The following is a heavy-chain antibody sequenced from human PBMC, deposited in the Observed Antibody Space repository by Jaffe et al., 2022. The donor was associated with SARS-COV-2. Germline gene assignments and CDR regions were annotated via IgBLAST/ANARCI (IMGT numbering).Heavy chain of an antibody. CDR2: IYYSGST. CDR1: GGSISSYY. CDR3: ARLAVAGTYPN. J-gene: IGHJ4*02. D-gene: IGHD6-19*01. V-gene: IGHV4-59*01. Sequence: QVQLQESGPGLVKPSETLSLTCTVSGGSISSYYWSWIRQPPGKGLEWIGYIYYSGSTNYNPSLKSRVTISVDTSKNQFSLKLSSVTAADTAVYYCARLAVAGTYPNWGQGTLVTVSS.